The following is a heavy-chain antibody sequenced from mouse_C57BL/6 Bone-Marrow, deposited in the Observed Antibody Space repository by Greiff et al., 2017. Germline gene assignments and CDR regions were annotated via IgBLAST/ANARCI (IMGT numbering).Heavy chain of an antibody. CDR3: ARAGYLYYYAMDY. Sequence: VQLVESGAELVKPGASVKISCKASGYAFSSYWMNWVKQRPGKGLEWIGQIYPGDGATNYNGKFKGKATLTEYKAASTAYMQLSRLTSEDSAVYLCARAGYLYYYAMDYWGQGTSVTVSS. CDR1: GYAFSSYW. D-gene: IGHD2-14*01. CDR2: IYPGDGAT. J-gene: IGHJ4*01. V-gene: IGHV1-80*01.